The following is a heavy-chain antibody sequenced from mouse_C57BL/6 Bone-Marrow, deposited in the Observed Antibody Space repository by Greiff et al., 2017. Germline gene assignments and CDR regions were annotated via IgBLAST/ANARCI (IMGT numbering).Heavy chain of an antibody. J-gene: IGHJ1*03. D-gene: IGHD1-1*01. V-gene: IGHV1-64*01. CDR1: GYTFTSYW. CDR2: IHPNSGST. CDR3: ARLGGRGYFDV. Sequence: VQLQQPGAELVKPGASVKLSCKASGYTFTSYWMHWVKQRPGQGLEWIGMIHPNSGSTNYNEKFKSKATLTVDKSPSTAYMQLSSLTSEDSAVYYCARLGGRGYFDVWGTGTTVTVSS.